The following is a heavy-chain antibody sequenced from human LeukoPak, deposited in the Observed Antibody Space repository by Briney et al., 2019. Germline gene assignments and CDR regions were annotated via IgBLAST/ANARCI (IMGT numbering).Heavy chain of an antibody. CDR1: GYTFTSYG. V-gene: IGHV1-18*04. CDR3: ARDRDMITFGGVIADY. CDR2: ISAYNGNT. Sequence: ASVKVSCKASGYTFTSYGISWVRQAPGQGLEWMGWISAYNGNTNYAQMLQGRVTMTTDTSTSTAYMELRSLRSDDTAVYYCARDRDMITFGGVIADYWGQGTLVTVSS. D-gene: IGHD3-16*02. J-gene: IGHJ4*02.